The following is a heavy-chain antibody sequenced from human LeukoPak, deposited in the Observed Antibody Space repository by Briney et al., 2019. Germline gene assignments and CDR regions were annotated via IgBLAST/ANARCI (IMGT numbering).Heavy chain of an antibody. CDR3: ARVLRSHGDLFDY. V-gene: IGHV3-74*01. D-gene: IGHD4-17*01. CDR1: GFTFSSYW. CDR2: INTDGSST. Sequence: GGSLRLSCAASGFTFSSYWMHWVRQAPVKGLVWVSRINTDGSSTSYADSVKGRFTISRDTAKNTLYLQMNSLRAEDTAVYYCARVLRSHGDLFDYWGQGTLVTVSA. J-gene: IGHJ4*02.